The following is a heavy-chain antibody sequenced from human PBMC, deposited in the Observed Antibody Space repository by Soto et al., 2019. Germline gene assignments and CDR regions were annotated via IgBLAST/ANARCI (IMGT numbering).Heavy chain of an antibody. J-gene: IGHJ2*01. CDR2: VYSGDST. Sequence: EVQLVETGGGLIQPGGSLRLSCAVSGFTVSGIYLSWVRQAPGMGLEWVSIVYSGDSTFYAESVRGRFTISRDSSRNTVHLQMSSLRREDMAVYYCARVEPTSWYFDLWGRGTPVTVSS. CDR1: GFTVSGIY. D-gene: IGHD1-26*01. CDR3: ARVEPTSWYFDL. V-gene: IGHV3-53*02.